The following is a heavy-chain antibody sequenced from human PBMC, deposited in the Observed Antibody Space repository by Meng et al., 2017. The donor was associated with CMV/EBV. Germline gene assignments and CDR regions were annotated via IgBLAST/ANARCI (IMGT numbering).Heavy chain of an antibody. J-gene: IGHJ4*02. CDR1: GFTFSNAW. Sequence: GESLKISCAASGFTFSNAWMSWVRQAPGKGLEWVGRIKSKTDGGTTDYAAPVKGRFTISRDDSKNTLYLQMNSLKTEDTAVYYCAKDRKAAMIVDWGQGTLVTVSS. D-gene: IGHD2-2*01. CDR2: IKSKTDGGTT. V-gene: IGHV3-15*01. CDR3: AKDRKAAMIVD.